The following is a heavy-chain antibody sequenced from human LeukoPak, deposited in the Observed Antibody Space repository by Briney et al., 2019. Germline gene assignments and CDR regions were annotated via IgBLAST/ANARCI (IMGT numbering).Heavy chain of an antibody. CDR1: GFTFSSYW. V-gene: IGHV3-7*01. CDR3: ARVKLPPVAGTFDY. J-gene: IGHJ4*02. D-gene: IGHD6-19*01. Sequence: GGSLRLSCAASGFTFSSYWMSWVRQAPGKGLEWVANIKQDGSEKYYVDSVKGRFTISRDNAKNSLYLQMNSLRAEDTAVYYCARVKLPPVAGTFDYWGQGTLVTVSS. CDR2: IKQDGSEK.